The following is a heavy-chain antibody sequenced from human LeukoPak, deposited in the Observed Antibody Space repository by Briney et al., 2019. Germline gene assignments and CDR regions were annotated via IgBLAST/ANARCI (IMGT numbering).Heavy chain of an antibody. V-gene: IGHV4-30-4*07. J-gene: IGHJ5*02. CDR3: ARESDYYGSGSGFDP. CDR1: GGSISSGGYS. CDR2: IYYSGST. Sequence: SETLSLTCAVSGGSISSGGYSWSWIRQPPGKGLEWIGYIYYSGSTYYNPSLKSRVTISVDTSKNQFSLKLSSVTAADTAVYYCARESDYYGSGSGFDPWGQGTLVTVSS. D-gene: IGHD3-10*01.